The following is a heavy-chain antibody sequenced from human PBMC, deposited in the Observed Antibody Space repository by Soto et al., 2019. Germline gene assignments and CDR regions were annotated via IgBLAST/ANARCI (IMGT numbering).Heavy chain of an antibody. D-gene: IGHD3-9*01. V-gene: IGHV3-30*18. Sequence: GGSLRLSCAASGFTFSSYGMHWVRQAPGKGLEWVAVISYDGSNKYYADSVKGRFTISRDNSKNTLYLQMNSLRAEDTAVYYCAKDCSCTDYDILTGPMDVWGQGTTVTVSS. CDR3: AKDCSCTDYDILTGPMDV. CDR2: ISYDGSNK. CDR1: GFTFSSYG. J-gene: IGHJ6*02.